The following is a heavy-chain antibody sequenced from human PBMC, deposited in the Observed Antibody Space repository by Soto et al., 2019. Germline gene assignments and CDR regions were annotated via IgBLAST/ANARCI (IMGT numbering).Heavy chain of an antibody. D-gene: IGHD3-10*01. CDR2: ISPYNRNT. Sequence: QVQLVQSGAEVKKPGASVKVSCKASGYPFSSIGISWVRQAPGQGLEWMGWISPYNRNTYYAQRLQGRVTMTTDPSTSTAYMELRSLRSDDTAVYFCARDLDGSGNYYTDYWGQGTLVTVSS. V-gene: IGHV1-18*01. J-gene: IGHJ4*02. CDR3: ARDLDGSGNYYTDY. CDR1: GYPFSSIG.